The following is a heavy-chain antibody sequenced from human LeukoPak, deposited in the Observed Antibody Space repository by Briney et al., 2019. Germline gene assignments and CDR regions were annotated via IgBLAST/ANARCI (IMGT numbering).Heavy chain of an antibody. CDR1: GGSISGHY. D-gene: IGHD1-14*01. J-gene: IGHJ5*02. Sequence: PSETLSLTRTVSGGSISGHYWSWIRQSPGRGLEWIGNIWTSGITKYNPSLNSRVSISIDTSKNQFSLKVSSMTAADTAVYYCARQAQDGSDNYFDPWGQGTLVTVSS. CDR3: ARQAQDGSDNYFDP. CDR2: IWTSGIT. V-gene: IGHV4-4*09.